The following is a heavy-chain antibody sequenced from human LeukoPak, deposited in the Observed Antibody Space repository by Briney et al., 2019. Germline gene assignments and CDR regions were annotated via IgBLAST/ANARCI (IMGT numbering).Heavy chain of an antibody. CDR1: GYTFTGYY. J-gene: IGHJ4*02. CDR2: IIPIFGTA. D-gene: IGHD6-19*01. Sequence: SVKVSCKASGYTFTGYYMHWVRQAPGQGLEWMGGIIPIFGTANYAQKFQGRVTITADESTSTAYMELSSLRSEDTAVYYCVAVAGPIHYYFDYWGQGTLVTVSS. CDR3: VAVAGPIHYYFDY. V-gene: IGHV1-69*13.